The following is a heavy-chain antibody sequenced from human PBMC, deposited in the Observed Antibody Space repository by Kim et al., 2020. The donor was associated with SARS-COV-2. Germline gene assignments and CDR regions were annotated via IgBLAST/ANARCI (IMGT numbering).Heavy chain of an antibody. CDR3: ARGSSTWLEYFQH. CDR2: ISSSSTYI. CDR1: GFTFSSYS. J-gene: IGHJ1*01. Sequence: GGSLRISCAGSGFTFSSYSMNWVRQAPGKGLEWVASISSSSTYIYYADSLKGRFTIFRDNAKNSVSLQMNSLRAEDTAVYYCARGSSTWLEYFQHWGQGT. V-gene: IGHV3-21*06. D-gene: IGHD6-13*01.